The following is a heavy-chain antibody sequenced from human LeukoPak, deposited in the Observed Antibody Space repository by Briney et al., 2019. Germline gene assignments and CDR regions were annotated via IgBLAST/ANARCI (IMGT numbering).Heavy chain of an antibody. CDR2: VSVSGA. CDR1: GFTFSNYA. V-gene: IGHV3-23*01. CDR3: AKDSISVIMWFEN. J-gene: IGHJ4*02. Sequence: GGSLRLSCAASGFTFSNYAMSCVRQAPGKGLEWVSGVSVSGAHDAEYVKGRFSVSSDSSKETLSLQLNSLRPEDTAVYYCAKDSISVIMWFENWGQGTLVTVSS. D-gene: IGHD3-10*01.